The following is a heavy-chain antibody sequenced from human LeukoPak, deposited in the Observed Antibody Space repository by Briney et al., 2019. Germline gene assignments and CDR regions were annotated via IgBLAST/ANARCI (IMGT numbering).Heavy chain of an antibody. CDR3: ARDGESSGYNY. CDR1: GGPFSSYA. V-gene: IGHV1-69*05. J-gene: IGHJ4*02. CDR2: IIPIFGTA. Sequence: GSSVKLSCKASGGPFSSYAISWVRQAPGQGLEWMGRIIPIFGTANYAQKFQGRVTITTDESTSTAYMELSSLRSEDTAVYYCARDGESSGYNYWGQGTLVTVSS. D-gene: IGHD3-22*01.